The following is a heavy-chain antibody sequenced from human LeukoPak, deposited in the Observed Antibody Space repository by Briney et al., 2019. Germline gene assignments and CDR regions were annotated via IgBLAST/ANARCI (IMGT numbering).Heavy chain of an antibody. Sequence: GASVKVCCKASGYTFTSYGISWVRQAPGQGLEWMGWISAYNGNTNYAQKLQGRVTMTTDTSTSTAYMELRSLRSDDTAVYYCARARGEVVPAAAPFDYWGQGTLVTVSS. D-gene: IGHD2-2*01. J-gene: IGHJ4*02. CDR1: GYTFTSYG. CDR2: ISAYNGNT. CDR3: ARARGEVVPAAAPFDY. V-gene: IGHV1-18*04.